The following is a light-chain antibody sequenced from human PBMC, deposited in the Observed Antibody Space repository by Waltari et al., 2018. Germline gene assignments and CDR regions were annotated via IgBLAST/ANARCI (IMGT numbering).Light chain of an antibody. CDR2: FAS. J-gene: IGKJ1*01. CDR3: QQASRGPLT. V-gene: IGKV1-39*01. Sequence: DIQMTQDPSSLYVSIGDRVTITCRASQSTGRYLSWYQQKSGRAPKLLISFASSLESGVASRFRGTGSGTDCTLTNNSLPPEDIGTYYCQQASRGPLTFGQGT. CDR1: QSTGRY.